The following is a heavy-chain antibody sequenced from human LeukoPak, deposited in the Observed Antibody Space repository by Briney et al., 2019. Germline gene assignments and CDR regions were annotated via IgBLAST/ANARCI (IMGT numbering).Heavy chain of an antibody. CDR1: GDSVRSYY. CDR3: VRDSRYGSGWFEDGLDF. V-gene: IGHV4-59*02. Sequence: PSEILSLTCTVSGDSVRSYYWSWIRQPPGQGLEWLGHINDRGSTNYNPSLQGRVTISIDTSKNQFSQKVNSVTAADTAVYYCVRDSRYGSGWFEDGLDFWGQGTTVTVSS. CDR2: INDRGST. J-gene: IGHJ6*02. D-gene: IGHD6-13*01.